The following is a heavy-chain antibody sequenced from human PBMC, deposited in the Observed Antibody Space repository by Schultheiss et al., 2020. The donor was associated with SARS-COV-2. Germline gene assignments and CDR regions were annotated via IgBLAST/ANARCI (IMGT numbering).Heavy chain of an antibody. CDR3: ARHFLGRYASDV. Sequence: GESLKISCAASGFTFSSYGMHWVRQAPGKGLEWVSWITSSSSHIYNADSLKGRFTISRDNAKNSLYLQMNSLRAEDTAVYYCARHFLGRYASDVWGQGTTVTVSS. J-gene: IGHJ6*02. V-gene: IGHV3-21*01. CDR1: GFTFSSYG. D-gene: IGHD3-3*01. CDR2: ITSSSSHI.